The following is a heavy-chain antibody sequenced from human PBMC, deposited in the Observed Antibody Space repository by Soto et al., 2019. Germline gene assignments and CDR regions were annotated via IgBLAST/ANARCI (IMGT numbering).Heavy chain of an antibody. Sequence: QVQLVQSGAEVKKPGSSVKVSCKASGGTFSSYTISWVRQAPGQGLEWMGRIIPILGIANYAQKFQGRVTITADKSTSTAYMELSSLRSEDTAVYYCAATYYYDSSGYYYYSGMDVWGQGTTVTVSS. CDR2: IIPILGIA. CDR3: AATYYYDSSGYYYYSGMDV. CDR1: GGTFSSYT. J-gene: IGHJ6*02. V-gene: IGHV1-69*02. D-gene: IGHD3-22*01.